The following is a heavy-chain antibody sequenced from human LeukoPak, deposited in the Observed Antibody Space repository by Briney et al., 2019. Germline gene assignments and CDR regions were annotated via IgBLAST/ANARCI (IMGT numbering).Heavy chain of an antibody. D-gene: IGHD3-22*01. V-gene: IGHV1-18*01. CDR3: ARDSPTSSPYYYDSRPYYYGMDV. CDR2: ISAYNGST. Sequence: ASVKVSCKASGYTFTSYGISWVRQAPGQGLEWMGWISAYNGSTNYAQKLQGRVTMTTDTSTSTAYMELRSLRSDDTAVYYCARDSPTSSPYYYDSRPYYYGMDVWGQGTKVTVSS. CDR1: GYTFTSYG. J-gene: IGHJ6*02.